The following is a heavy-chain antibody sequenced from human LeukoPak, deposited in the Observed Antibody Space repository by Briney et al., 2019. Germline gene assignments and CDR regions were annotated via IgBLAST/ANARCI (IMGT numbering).Heavy chain of an antibody. J-gene: IGHJ3*02. V-gene: IGHV1-69*13. CDR2: IIPIFGTA. D-gene: IGHD3-10*01. CDR3: AKRYYYGSGSDAFDI. Sequence: PVKVSCKASGGTFSSYAISWVRQAPGQGLEWMGGIIPIFGTANYAQKFQGRVTITADESTSTAYMELSSLRSEDTAVYYCAKRYYYGSGSDAFDIWGQGTMVTVSS. CDR1: GGTFSSYA.